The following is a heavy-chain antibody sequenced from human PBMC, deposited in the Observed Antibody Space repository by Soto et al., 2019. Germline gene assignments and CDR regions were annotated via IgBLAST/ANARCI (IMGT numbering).Heavy chain of an antibody. V-gene: IGHV1-3*01. Sequence: QVQLVQSGAEVKKPGASVKVSCKASGYTFTSYAMHWVRQAPGQRLEWMGWINAGNGNTKYSQKFQGRVTITRDTSASTAYMELSSLRSEDTAVYSCARGGAGIAVAGTDYWGQGTLVTVSS. CDR1: GYTFTSYA. CDR3: ARGGAGIAVAGTDY. D-gene: IGHD6-19*01. J-gene: IGHJ4*02. CDR2: INAGNGNT.